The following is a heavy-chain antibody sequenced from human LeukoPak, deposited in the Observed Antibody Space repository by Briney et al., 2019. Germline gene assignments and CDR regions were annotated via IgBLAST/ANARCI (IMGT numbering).Heavy chain of an antibody. J-gene: IGHJ5*01. CDR1: GFTFSSYS. CDR2: ISYDGSNK. V-gene: IGHV3-30*18. Sequence: GGSLRLSCAASGFTFSSYSMNWVRQAPGKGLEWVALISYDGSNKNYADSVKGRFTISRDNSKNTLYLQMNYLRAEDTAVYYCAKDPPSVGGRHDWLFDSWGQGPLVTVYS. D-gene: IGHD3-9*01. CDR3: AKDPPSVGGRHDWLFDS.